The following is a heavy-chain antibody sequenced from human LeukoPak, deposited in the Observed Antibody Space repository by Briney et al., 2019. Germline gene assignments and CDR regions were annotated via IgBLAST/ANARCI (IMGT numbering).Heavy chain of an antibody. CDR3: AKGGTVGVNEY. J-gene: IGHJ4*02. D-gene: IGHD1-26*01. CDR2: IGAGGST. CDR1: GFTFSAFA. V-gene: IGHV3-23*01. Sequence: PGGSLRLSCEASGFTFSAFAMRWVRHAPGKGLQWVSSIGAGGSTYYADSVNGRLTMSRDNSRNTVYLQMNSLRADDTAVYFCAKGGTVGVNEYWGQGTLVTVSS.